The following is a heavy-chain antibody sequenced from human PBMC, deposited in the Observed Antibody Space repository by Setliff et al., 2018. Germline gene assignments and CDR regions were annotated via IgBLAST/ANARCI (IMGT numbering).Heavy chain of an antibody. Sequence: SETLSLTCTVSGDSIRSSRYYWGWIRQPPGKGLEWIGSIYSSGNTNYNPSLQSRVTISIDTSKNQFSLKMTSVTAADTALYYCAGTPARGTTWLSPFDYWGQGTLVTVSS. V-gene: IGHV4-39*07. CDR3: AGTPARGTTWLSPFDY. D-gene: IGHD5-12*01. CDR1: GDSIRSSRYY. CDR2: IYSSGNT. J-gene: IGHJ4*02.